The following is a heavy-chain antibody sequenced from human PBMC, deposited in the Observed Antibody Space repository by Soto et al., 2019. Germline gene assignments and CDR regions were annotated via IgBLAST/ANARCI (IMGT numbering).Heavy chain of an antibody. CDR2: IIPILGLA. V-gene: IGHV1-69*02. Sequence: QVQLVQSGAEVKKPGSSVKVSCKASGGTFSSYTISWVRQAPGQGLEWMGRIIPILGLANYAQKFQGRVTITADKSTSTAYMELSSLRAEDTAVYYCARRYCSGGSCSPGQHWGQGTLVTVSS. J-gene: IGHJ1*01. CDR3: ARRYCSGGSCSPGQH. CDR1: GGTFSSYT. D-gene: IGHD2-15*01.